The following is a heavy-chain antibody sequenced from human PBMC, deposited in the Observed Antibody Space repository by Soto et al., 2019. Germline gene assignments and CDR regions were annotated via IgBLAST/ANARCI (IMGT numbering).Heavy chain of an antibody. CDR2: ISNNGDTA. V-gene: IGHV3-23*01. D-gene: IGHD3-16*02. CDR3: AKSRVFIGAIVTLLDS. CDR1: GFTFSSYA. J-gene: IGHJ4*02. Sequence: GGSLRLSCATSGFTFSSYAMVWVRQAAEKGLEWVASISNNGDTAYYADSVRGRFTISRGNSENTLYLQMNGLRADDTALYFCAKSRVFIGAIVTLLDSWGQGNMVTVSS.